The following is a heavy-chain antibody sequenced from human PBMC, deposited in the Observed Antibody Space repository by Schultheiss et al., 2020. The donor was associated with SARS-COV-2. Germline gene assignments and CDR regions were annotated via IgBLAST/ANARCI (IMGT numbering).Heavy chain of an antibody. J-gene: IGHJ4*02. Sequence: SETLSLTCTVSGGSVSSGGYNWSWIRQPPGKRLEWIGNLYYSGSSKYNPSIKSRVTISVDTSKNQFSLKLSSVTAADTAVYYCAKEGAGYVGYWGQGTLVTVSS. CDR1: GGSVSSGGYN. CDR3: AKEGAGYVGY. V-gene: IGHV4-61*08. D-gene: IGHD1-14*01. CDR2: LYYSGSS.